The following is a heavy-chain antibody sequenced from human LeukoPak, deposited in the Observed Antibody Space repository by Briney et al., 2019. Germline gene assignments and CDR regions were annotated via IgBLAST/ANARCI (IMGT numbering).Heavy chain of an antibody. D-gene: IGHD3-22*01. CDR1: GFTFSSYA. V-gene: IGHV3-30*04. Sequence: GGSLRLSCAASGFTFSSYAMHWVRQAPGKGLEWVAVISYDGSNKYYADSVKARFTISRDNSKNTLYLQMNSLRAEDTAVYYCARRNHYDSKDIDYWGQGTLVTVSS. J-gene: IGHJ4*02. CDR2: ISYDGSNK. CDR3: ARRNHYDSKDIDY.